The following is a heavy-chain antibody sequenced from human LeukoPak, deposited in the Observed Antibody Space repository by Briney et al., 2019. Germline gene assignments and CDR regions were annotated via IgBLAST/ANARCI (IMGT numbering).Heavy chain of an antibody. J-gene: IGHJ4*02. CDR3: ARIGGSTSCYTEGRDY. CDR2: IDWDDDK. V-gene: IGHV2-70*11. D-gene: IGHD2-2*02. CDR1: GFSLSTSGMC. Sequence: SGPTLVNPTQTLTLTCTFSGFSLSTSGMCVSWIRQPPGKALEWLARIDWDDDKYYSTSLKTRLTISKDTSRNQVVLTMTNMDPVDTATYYCARIGGSTSCYTEGRDYWGQGTLVTVSS.